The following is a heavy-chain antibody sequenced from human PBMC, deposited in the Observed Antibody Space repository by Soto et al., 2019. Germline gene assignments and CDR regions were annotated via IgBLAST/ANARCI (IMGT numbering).Heavy chain of an antibody. CDR1: GYTFTSYD. CDR2: MNPNSGNT. CDR3: ARGRVSDCSSTSCTNYYYYYYMDV. J-gene: IGHJ6*03. Sequence: GASVKVSCKASGYTFTSYDINWVRQATGQGLEWMGWMNPNSGNTGYAQKFQGRVTMTRNTSISTAYMELSSLRSEDTAVYYCARGRVSDCSSTSCTNYYYYYYMDVWGKGTTVTVSS. D-gene: IGHD2-2*01. V-gene: IGHV1-8*01.